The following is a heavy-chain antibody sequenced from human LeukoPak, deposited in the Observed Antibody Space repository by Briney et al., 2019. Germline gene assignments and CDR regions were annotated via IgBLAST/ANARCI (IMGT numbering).Heavy chain of an antibody. CDR3: AKGFAGPYYYLDV. V-gene: IGHV3-30*02. Sequence: AGGSLRLSCAASGFTFSSYGMHWVRQAPGKGLEWVAFIRYDGSNKYYADSVKGRFTISRDNSKNTLYLQMNSLRAEDTAVYYCAKGFAGPYYYLDVWGKGTTVTVSS. CDR1: GFTFSSYG. J-gene: IGHJ6*03. CDR2: IRYDGSNK.